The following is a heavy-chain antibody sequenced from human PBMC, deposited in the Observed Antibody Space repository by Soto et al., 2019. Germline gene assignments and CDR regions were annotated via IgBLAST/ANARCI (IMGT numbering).Heavy chain of an antibody. CDR1: GYTFTSYD. V-gene: IGHV1-8*01. Sequence: QVQLVQSGAEVKKPGASVKVSCKASGYTFTSYDINWVRQATGQGLEWMGWMNPNSGNTGYAQKFQGRVTMTRNTSISTSDMAQSSLRSYYATADYCARCERPAAGDDYYYYMDVWGKGTTVTVSS. J-gene: IGHJ6*03. CDR2: MNPNSGNT. D-gene: IGHD6-13*01. CDR3: ARCERPAAGDDYYYYMDV.